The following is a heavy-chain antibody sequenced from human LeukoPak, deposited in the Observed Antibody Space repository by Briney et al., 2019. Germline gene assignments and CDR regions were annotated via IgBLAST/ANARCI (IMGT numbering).Heavy chain of an antibody. CDR2: FNSDGITT. CDR3: ARGRYYFGS. CDR1: GFTFSNYW. D-gene: IGHD1-14*01. Sequence: GRSLRLSCAASGFTFSNYWMHWVRQAPGKGLVWVSRFNSDGITTSYADSVKGRFTISRDNAKNTLYLQMNSLRAEDTAVYYCARGRYYFGSWGQGTLVTVSS. V-gene: IGHV3-74*01. J-gene: IGHJ4*02.